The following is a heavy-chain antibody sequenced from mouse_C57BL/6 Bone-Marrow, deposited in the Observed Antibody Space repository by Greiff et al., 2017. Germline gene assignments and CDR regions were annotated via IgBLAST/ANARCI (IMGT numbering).Heavy chain of an antibody. CDR2: IDPSDSHS. D-gene: IGHD2-1*01. Sequence: RWVKQRSGQGLEWIGEIDPSDSHSNYNQKFKGKATLTVDTSSRTAYMPLSSLTSEDTAVYYWAVLLSYWGQGTSVTVSS. V-gene: IGHV1-50*01. J-gene: IGHJ4*01. CDR3: AVLLSY.